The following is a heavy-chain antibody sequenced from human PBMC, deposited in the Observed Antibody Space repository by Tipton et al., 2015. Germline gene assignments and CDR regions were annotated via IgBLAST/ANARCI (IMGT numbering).Heavy chain of an antibody. CDR3: AREGSSWYFGVY. CDR2: IDWNGGRT. J-gene: IGHJ4*02. V-gene: IGHV3-20*04. D-gene: IGHD6-13*01. Sequence: SLRLSCAASGFTFDDYGMTWVRQVPGKGLEWVAGIDWNGGRTGYADSVKGRFIISRDNAQNSLFLQMNSLTAEGTAFYYCAREGSSWYFGVYWGQGTLVSVSS. CDR1: GFTFDDYG.